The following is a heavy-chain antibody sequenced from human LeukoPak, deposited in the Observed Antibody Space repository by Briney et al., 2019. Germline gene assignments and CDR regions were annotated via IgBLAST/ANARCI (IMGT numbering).Heavy chain of an antibody. D-gene: IGHD3-22*01. CDR2: IYTSGST. Sequence: KPSQTLSLTCTVSGGSISSYYWSWIRQPAGNGLEWIGRIYTSGSTNYNPSLKSRVTMSVDTSKNQFSLKLSSVTAADTAVYYCARWGRYYDSSGYYLNWYFDLWGRGILVTVSS. J-gene: IGHJ2*01. CDR1: GGSISSYY. V-gene: IGHV4-4*07. CDR3: ARWGRYYDSSGYYLNWYFDL.